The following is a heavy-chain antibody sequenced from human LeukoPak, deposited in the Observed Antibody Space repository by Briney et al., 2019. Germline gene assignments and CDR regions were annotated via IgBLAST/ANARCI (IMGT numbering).Heavy chain of an antibody. D-gene: IGHD4-17*01. Sequence: PGGSLRLSCAASGFTVSSNYMSWGRQAPGKGLEWVSVIYSGGSTYYADSVKGRFTISRDNSKNTLYLQMNSLRAEDTAVYYCARTSDDYGLRFDPWGQGTLVTVSS. V-gene: IGHV3-66*02. CDR1: GFTVSSNY. CDR3: ARTSDDYGLRFDP. CDR2: IYSGGST. J-gene: IGHJ5*02.